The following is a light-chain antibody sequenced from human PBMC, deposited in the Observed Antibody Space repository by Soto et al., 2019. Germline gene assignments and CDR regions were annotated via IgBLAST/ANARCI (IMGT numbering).Light chain of an antibody. CDR3: QQYGSSPLT. J-gene: IGKJ4*01. CDR1: QSVSSSY. CDR2: GAS. Sequence: EIVLTQSPGPLSLSPGERATLSCRASQSVSSSYLAWYQQKPGPAPRLLIYGASSRATGIPDRFSGSGSGTDFTLTISRLEPEDVAVYYCQQYGSSPLTFGGGTKVEIK. V-gene: IGKV3-20*01.